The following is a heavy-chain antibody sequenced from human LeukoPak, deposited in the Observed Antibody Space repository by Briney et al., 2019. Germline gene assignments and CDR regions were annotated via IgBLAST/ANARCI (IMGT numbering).Heavy chain of an antibody. CDR2: IIPIFGTA. CDR3: ASVAAAAGKSDY. V-gene: IGHV1-69*06. CDR1: GGTFSSNA. J-gene: IGHJ4*02. Sequence: SVKVSCKASGGTFSSNAISCVRQAPGQGLEWMGGIIPIFGTANYAQKFQGRVTITADKSTSTAYMELTSLRSEDTAVYYCASVAAAAGKSDYWGQGTLVTASS. D-gene: IGHD6-13*01.